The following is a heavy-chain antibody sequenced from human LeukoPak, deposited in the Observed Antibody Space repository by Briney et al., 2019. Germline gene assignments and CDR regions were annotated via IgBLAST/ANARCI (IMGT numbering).Heavy chain of an antibody. V-gene: IGHV3-7*01. J-gene: IGHJ6*03. Sequence: PGGSLRLPCAASGFTFSSYWMSWVRQAPGKGLEWVANIRQDGSEKYYVDSVKGRFTISRDNAKNSLYLQMNSLRAEDTAVYYCARVQLSDFWSGHSAYYYYYMDVWGKGTTVTVSS. CDR1: GFTFSSYW. CDR3: ARVQLSDFWSGHSAYYYYYMDV. D-gene: IGHD3-3*01. CDR2: IRQDGSEK.